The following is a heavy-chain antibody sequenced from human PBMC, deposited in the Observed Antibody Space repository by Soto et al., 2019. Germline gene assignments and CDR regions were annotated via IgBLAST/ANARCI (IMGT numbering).Heavy chain of an antibody. CDR1: GGSISSRGYY. Sequence: SETLSLTCTVSGGSISSRGYYWAWIRQPPGKGLEWIGGIYFSGSIYDSPSLKSRITISVDTAKNQFSLKLNSVTAADTAVYYCARHEWYTHPYGLHVWGPGTSVTVSS. CDR3: ARHEWYTHPYGLHV. J-gene: IGHJ6*02. D-gene: IGHD3-3*01. CDR2: IYFSGSI. V-gene: IGHV4-39*01.